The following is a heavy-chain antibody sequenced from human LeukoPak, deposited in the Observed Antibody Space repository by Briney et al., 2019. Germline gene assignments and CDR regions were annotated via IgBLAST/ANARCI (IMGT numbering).Heavy chain of an antibody. D-gene: IGHD6-19*01. CDR2: ISGSGGST. V-gene: IGHV3-23*01. CDR1: GFTFSSYA. CDR3: AKDAVAAYFDF. J-gene: IGHJ4*02. Sequence: GGSLRLSCAASGFTFSSYAMSWVRQAPGKGLEWVSAISGSGGSTYYAASVKGWFTISRDNSKNTLFQQMNSMGDDETALYYCAKDAVAAYFDFWGQGTLVTVSS.